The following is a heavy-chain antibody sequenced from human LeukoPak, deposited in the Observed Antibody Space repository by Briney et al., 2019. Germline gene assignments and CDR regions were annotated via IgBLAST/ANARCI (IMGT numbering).Heavy chain of an antibody. V-gene: IGHV3-11*01. CDR3: AKDLATTRANWFDP. J-gene: IGHJ5*02. Sequence: PGGSLRLSCAVFGFTFSDYYMSWIRQAPGKGLEWVSYISSSGGTIFYADSVKGRFTISRDNSKNTLYLQMNSLRAEDTAVYYCAKDLATTRANWFDPWGQGTLVTVSS. CDR2: ISSSGGTI. D-gene: IGHD4-17*01. CDR1: GFTFSDYY.